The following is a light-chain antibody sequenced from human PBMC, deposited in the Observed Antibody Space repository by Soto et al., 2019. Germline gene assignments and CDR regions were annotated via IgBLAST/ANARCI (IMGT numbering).Light chain of an antibody. J-gene: IGKJ2*01. CDR1: QSISRY. Sequence: DIQMTQSPSSLSASVGDRVTITCRASQSISRYVNWYQQKPGKAPKLLIYAASSLQSGVPSRFSGSGAGTDFTLTISSLQPEDVANYYCQQSYSTPYTFGKGTKLAIK. CDR2: AAS. V-gene: IGKV1-39*01. CDR3: QQSYSTPYT.